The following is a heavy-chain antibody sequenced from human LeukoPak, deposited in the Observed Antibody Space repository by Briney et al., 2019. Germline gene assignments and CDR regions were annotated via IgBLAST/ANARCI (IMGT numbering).Heavy chain of an antibody. D-gene: IGHD1-1*01. V-gene: IGHV3-66*01. Sequence: GGSLRLSCAVSGFTSSSYAMSWVRQAPGKGLEWVSVIYSGGSTYYADSVKGRFTISRDNSKNTLYLQMNSLRAEDTAVYYCARAGQLERSDAFDIWGQGTMVTVSS. J-gene: IGHJ3*02. CDR2: IYSGGST. CDR3: ARAGQLERSDAFDI. CDR1: GFTSSSYA.